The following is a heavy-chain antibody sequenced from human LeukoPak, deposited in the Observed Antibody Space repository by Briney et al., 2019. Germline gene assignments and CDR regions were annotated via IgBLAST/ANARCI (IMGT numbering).Heavy chain of an antibody. D-gene: IGHD3-22*01. J-gene: IGHJ4*02. CDR1: GFTFSNYE. Sequence: PGGSLRLSCTVSGFTFSNYEMNWVRQAPGKGLEWISYISVSGRAMYYADSVKGRFTISRDNAKNSLYLQINSLSVEATAVYFCVRDGYYDSSGYYYAYYFDYWGQGTLVTVSS. V-gene: IGHV3-48*03. CDR3: VRDGYYDSSGYYYAYYFDY. CDR2: ISVSGRAM.